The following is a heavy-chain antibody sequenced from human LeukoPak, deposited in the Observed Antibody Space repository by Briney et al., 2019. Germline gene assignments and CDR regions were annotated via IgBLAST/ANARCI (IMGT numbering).Heavy chain of an antibody. CDR2: IYYSGST. Sequence: SETLSLTCTVSGGSISSSSYYWGWIRQPPGKGLEWIGSIYYSGSTYYNPSLKSRVTISVDTSKNQFSLKLSSVTAADTAVYYCARERRPTHYDFWSGYYIWGQGTLVTVSS. V-gene: IGHV4-39*02. CDR1: GGSISSSSYY. J-gene: IGHJ4*02. CDR3: ARERRPTHYDFWSGYYI. D-gene: IGHD3-3*01.